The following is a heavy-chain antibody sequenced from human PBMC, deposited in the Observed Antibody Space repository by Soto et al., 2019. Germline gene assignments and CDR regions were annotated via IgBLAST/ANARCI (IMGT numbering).Heavy chain of an antibody. CDR1: GYTFTSYG. CDR3: AIVVVVAATPRWFDP. V-gene: IGHV1-18*01. D-gene: IGHD2-15*01. J-gene: IGHJ5*02. CDR2: ISAYNGNT. Sequence: ASVKASCKASGYTFTSYGISWVRQAPGQGLEWMGWISAYNGNTNYAQKLQGRVTMTTDTSTSTAYMELRSLRSDDTAVYYCAIVVVVAATPRWFDPWGQGTLVTVSS.